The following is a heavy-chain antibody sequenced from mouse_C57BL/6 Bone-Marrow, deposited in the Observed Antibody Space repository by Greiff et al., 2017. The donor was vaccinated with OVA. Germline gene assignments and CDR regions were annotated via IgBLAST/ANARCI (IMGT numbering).Heavy chain of an antibody. CDR2: INPNNGGT. V-gene: IGHV1-26*01. J-gene: IGHJ1*03. Sequence: EVQLQQSGPELVKPGASVKISCKASGYTFTDYYMNWVKQSHGKSLEWIGDINPNNGGTSYNQKFKGKATLTVDKSSSTAYMELRSLTSEDSAVYDWARGTGTSYGYFDVGGTGTTVTVSS. CDR3: ARGTGTSYGYFDV. CDR1: GYTFTDYY. D-gene: IGHD4-1*01.